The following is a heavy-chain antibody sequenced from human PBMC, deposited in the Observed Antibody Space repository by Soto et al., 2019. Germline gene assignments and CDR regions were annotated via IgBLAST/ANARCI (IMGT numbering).Heavy chain of an antibody. CDR3: ARARTAYCSGGSCYSRFDP. CDR1: GGTFSSYA. D-gene: IGHD2-15*01. CDR2: IIPIFGTA. Sequence: ASVKVSCKASGGTFSSYAISWVRQAPGQGLEWMGGIIPIFGTANYAQKFQGRVTITADESTSTAYMELSSLRSEDTAVYYCARARTAYCSGGSCYSRFDPWGQGTLVTVSS. V-gene: IGHV1-69*13. J-gene: IGHJ5*02.